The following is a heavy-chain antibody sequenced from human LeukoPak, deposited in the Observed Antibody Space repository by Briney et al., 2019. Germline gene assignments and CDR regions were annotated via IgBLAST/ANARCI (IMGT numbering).Heavy chain of an antibody. Sequence: GASVKVSCKASGYTFSDYYMHWVRQAPGQGLEWMGWINPNSGGTNYAQKFQGRVTMTRDTSISTAYMELSRLRSDDTAVYYCARWDPLTAVAGNDYWGQGTLVTVSS. J-gene: IGHJ4*02. CDR1: GYTFSDYY. CDR2: INPNSGGT. D-gene: IGHD6-19*01. CDR3: ARWDPLTAVAGNDY. V-gene: IGHV1-2*02.